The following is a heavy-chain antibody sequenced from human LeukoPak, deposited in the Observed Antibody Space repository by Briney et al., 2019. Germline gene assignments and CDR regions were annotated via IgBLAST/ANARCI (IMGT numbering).Heavy chain of an antibody. Sequence: PGGSLRLSCAGSVFTVSSNYMRWVRQAPGKGLEWVSVIYSGGSTYYADSVKGRFTISRDNSKNTLYLQMNSLRAENTAVYYCARNDGTDYYYGMDVWGQGTTVTVSS. CDR1: VFTVSSNY. CDR2: IYSGGST. V-gene: IGHV3-66*01. D-gene: IGHD3-22*01. CDR3: ARNDGTDYYYGMDV. J-gene: IGHJ6*02.